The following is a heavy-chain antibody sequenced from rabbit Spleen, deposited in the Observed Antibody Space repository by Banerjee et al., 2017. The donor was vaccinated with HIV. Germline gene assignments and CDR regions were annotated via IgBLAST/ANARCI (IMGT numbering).Heavy chain of an antibody. CDR3: ARGEAGGAGNWYIIRLDL. CDR2: INAVTGKA. Sequence: QEQLVEYGGDLVQPEGSLTLTCKASGFSFSTKAVMCWVRQAPGKGLEWIACINAVTGKAVYASWAKGRFTFSKTSSTTVTLQMTSLTAADTATYFCARGEAGGAGNWYIIRLDLWGPGTLVTVS. D-gene: IGHD4-2*01. J-gene: IGHJ6*01. V-gene: IGHV1S45*01. CDR1: GFSFSTKAV.